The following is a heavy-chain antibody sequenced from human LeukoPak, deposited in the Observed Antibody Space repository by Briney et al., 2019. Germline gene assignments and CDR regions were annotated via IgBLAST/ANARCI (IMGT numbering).Heavy chain of an antibody. Sequence: GASVKVSCKASGGTFSIYAISWVRQAPGQGLEWMGGIIPICGTANCAQKFQGRVTITTDESTSTAYMELSSLRSEDTAVYYCARDSGSVYNWNELHYWGQGTLVTVSS. CDR1: GGTFSIYA. V-gene: IGHV1-69*05. J-gene: IGHJ4*02. CDR3: ARDSGSVYNWNELHY. D-gene: IGHD1-1*01. CDR2: IIPICGTA.